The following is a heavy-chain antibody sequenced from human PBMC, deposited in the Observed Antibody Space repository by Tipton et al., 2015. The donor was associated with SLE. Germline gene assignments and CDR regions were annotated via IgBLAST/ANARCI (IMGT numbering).Heavy chain of an antibody. CDR1: GGSISSYS. D-gene: IGHD2-21*01. V-gene: IGHV4-4*07. CDR2: IHNTGST. CDR3: ARGQYCGGDCFPFDY. J-gene: IGHJ4*02. Sequence: TLSLTCSVSGGSISSYSWNWIRQPAGKGLDWIGRIHNTGSTNYNPSLKSRLTMSVDTSKNQFSLRLTSVTAADTAVYYRARGQYCGGDCFPFDYWGRGTLVTVSS.